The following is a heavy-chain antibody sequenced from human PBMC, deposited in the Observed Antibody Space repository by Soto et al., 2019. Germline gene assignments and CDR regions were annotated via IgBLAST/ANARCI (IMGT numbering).Heavy chain of an antibody. D-gene: IGHD1-26*01. CDR2: ISAYNGNT. CDR1: GYTFTSYG. Sequence: QVQLVQSGAEVKKPGASVKVSCKASGYTFTSYGISWVRQAPGQGLEWMGWISAYNGNTNYAQKLQGRVTMTTDTSTSTAYMELRSLSSDDTAVYYCARDRIVGATVTDDAFDIWGQGTMVTVSS. V-gene: IGHV1-18*01. CDR3: ARDRIVGATVTDDAFDI. J-gene: IGHJ3*02.